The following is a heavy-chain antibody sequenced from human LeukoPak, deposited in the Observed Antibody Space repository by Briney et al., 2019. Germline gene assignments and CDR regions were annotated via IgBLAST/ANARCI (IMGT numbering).Heavy chain of an antibody. Sequence: GGSLRLSCAASGFTSSSYSMNWVRQAPGKGLVWVSRVTNDGKTTRYADSVKGRFTISRDNSKNTLYLQMNSLRAEDTAVYYCAKARYGAFDIWGQGTMVTVSS. J-gene: IGHJ3*02. V-gene: IGHV3-74*01. D-gene: IGHD1-14*01. CDR2: VTNDGKTT. CDR1: GFTSSSYS. CDR3: AKARYGAFDI.